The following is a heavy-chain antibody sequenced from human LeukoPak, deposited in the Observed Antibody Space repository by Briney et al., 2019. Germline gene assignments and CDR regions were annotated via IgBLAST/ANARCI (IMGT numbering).Heavy chain of an antibody. CDR3: AKAAVPAASAFDI. Sequence: GGSLRLSCAASGFTFDDYAMHWVRQAPGKGLEWVSGISWNSGSIGYADSVKGRFTISRDNAKNSLYLQMNSLRAEDTALYYCAKAAVPAASAFDIWGQGTMVTVSS. CDR2: ISWNSGSI. V-gene: IGHV3-9*01. CDR1: GFTFDDYA. D-gene: IGHD2-2*01. J-gene: IGHJ3*02.